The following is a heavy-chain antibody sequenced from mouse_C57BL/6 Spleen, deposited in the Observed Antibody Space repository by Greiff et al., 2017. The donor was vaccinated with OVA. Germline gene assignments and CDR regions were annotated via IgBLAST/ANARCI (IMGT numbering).Heavy chain of an antibody. CDR2: IAPSDSYT. CDR3: ARGLTGKEAWFAY. CDR1: GYTFTSYW. V-gene: IGHV1-50*01. D-gene: IGHD4-1*01. J-gene: IGHJ3*01. Sequence: QVQLQQPGAELVKPGASVKLSCKASGYTFTSYWMQWVKQRPGQGLEWIGEIAPSDSYTNYNQKFKGKATLTVDTSSSTAYMQLSSLTSEDSAVYYCARGLTGKEAWFAYWGQGTLVTVSA.